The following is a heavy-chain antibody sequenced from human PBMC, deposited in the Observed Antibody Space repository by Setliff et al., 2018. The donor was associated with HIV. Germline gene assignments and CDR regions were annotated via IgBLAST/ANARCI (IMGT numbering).Heavy chain of an antibody. D-gene: IGHD3-10*01. J-gene: IGHJ6*03. CDR2: IRSEAYGGTT. CDR3: ARAGPVGNYYYYMDV. CDR1: GFTFGDYA. V-gene: IGHV3-49*03. Sequence: GGSLRLSCTTSGFTFGDYAMSWFRQAPGKGLEWVGFIRSEAYGGTTEYAASVEGRFTISRDDSKSIAYLRMNSLKAEETAVYYCARAGPVGNYYYYMDVWGKGTTVTVSS.